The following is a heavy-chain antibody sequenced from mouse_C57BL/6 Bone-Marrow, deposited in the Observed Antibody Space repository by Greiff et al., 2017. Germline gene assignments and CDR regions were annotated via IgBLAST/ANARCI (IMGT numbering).Heavy chain of an antibody. CDR3: ARYHCGRGYFDV. J-gene: IGHJ1*03. D-gene: IGHD1-1*01. Sequence: QVQLQQSGAELMKPGASVKLSCKATGYTFTGYWIEWVKQRPGHGLEWIGEILPGSGSTNYNEKFKGKATFTADTSSNTAYMQLSSLTNDDSAIYYCARYHCGRGYFDVWGTGTTVTVSS. V-gene: IGHV1-9*01. CDR1: GYTFTGYW. CDR2: ILPGSGST.